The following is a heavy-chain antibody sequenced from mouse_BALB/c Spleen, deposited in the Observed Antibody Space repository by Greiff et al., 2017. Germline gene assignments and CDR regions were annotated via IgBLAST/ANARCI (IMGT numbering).Heavy chain of an antibody. J-gene: IGHJ4*01. CDR3: ARSGQLDEGYAMDY. CDR2: IDPSDSET. Sequence: QVQLQQPGAELVKPGAPVKLSCKASGYTFTSYWMNWVKQRPGRGLEWIGRIDPSDSETHYNQKFKDKATLTVDKSSSTAYIQLSSLTSEDSAVYYCARSGQLDEGYAMDYWGQGTSVTVSS. D-gene: IGHD3-1*01. V-gene: IGHV1-69*02. CDR1: GYTFTSYW.